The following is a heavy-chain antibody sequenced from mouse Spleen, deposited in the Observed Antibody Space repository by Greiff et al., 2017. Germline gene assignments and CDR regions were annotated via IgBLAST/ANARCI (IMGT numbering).Heavy chain of an antibody. D-gene: IGHD1-1*01. CDR1: GYTFTDYE. J-gene: IGHJ4*01. V-gene: IGHV1-15*01. CDR3: TRDWVNDYYGSSDAMDY. Sequence: QVQLQQSGAELVRPGASVTLSCKASGYTFTDYEMHWVKQTPVHGLEWIGAIDPETGGTAYNQKFKGKAILTADKSSSTAYMELRSLTSEDSAVYYCTRDWVNDYYGSSDAMDYWGQGTSVTVSS. CDR2: IDPETGGT.